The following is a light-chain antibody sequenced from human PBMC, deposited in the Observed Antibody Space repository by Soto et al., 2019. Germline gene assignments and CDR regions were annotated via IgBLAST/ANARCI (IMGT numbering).Light chain of an antibody. CDR3: QQLSRYPLT. CDR1: QALSNY. J-gene: IGKJ4*01. V-gene: IGKV1-9*01. Sequence: DIQLTQSPSVLSASVGDTVTITCRASQALSNYLAWYQQKPGKAPDLLIYSASTLQSGVPSRFSGCGSETEFSLTIRAXQPEDFATYYCQQLSRYPLTFGGGTKVDIK. CDR2: SAS.